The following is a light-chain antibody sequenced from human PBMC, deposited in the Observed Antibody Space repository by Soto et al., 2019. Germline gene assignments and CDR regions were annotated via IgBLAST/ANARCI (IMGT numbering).Light chain of an antibody. CDR3: QQYNEWPSWT. V-gene: IGKV2-29*01. CDR1: QSLLNSDGKTY. Sequence: DIVMTQTPLSLSVTPGQPASISCKSSQSLLNSDGKTYLYWYLQKPGQAPRLLIYAASTRATGIPARFSGSGSGTEFTLTISSLQSEDFAVYYCQQYNEWPSWTFGQGTKVDIK. CDR2: AAS. J-gene: IGKJ1*01.